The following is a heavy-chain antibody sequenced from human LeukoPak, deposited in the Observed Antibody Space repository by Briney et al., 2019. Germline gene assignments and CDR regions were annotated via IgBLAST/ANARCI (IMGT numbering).Heavy chain of an antibody. CDR1: GYTFTSYG. CDR3: ARVTTVMIVVVRIDAFDI. V-gene: IGHV1-18*01. J-gene: IGHJ3*02. D-gene: IGHD3-22*01. CDR2: ISAYNGNT. Sequence: GASVKVSCKASGYTFTSYGISWVRQAPGQGLEWMGWISAYNGNTNYAQKLQGRVTMTTDTSTSTAYMELRSLRSDDTAAYYCARVTTVMIVVVRIDAFDIWGQGTMVTVSS.